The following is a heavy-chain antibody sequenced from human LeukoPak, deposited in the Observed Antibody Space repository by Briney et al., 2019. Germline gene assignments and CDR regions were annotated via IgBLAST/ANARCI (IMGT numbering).Heavy chain of an antibody. CDR3: AKSRVLTAAGTLGY. D-gene: IGHD6-13*01. CDR2: VRVNGRST. CDR1: GFTFSTYD. V-gene: IGHV3-23*01. Sequence: GGSLRLSCTASGFTFSTYDMSWVRQAPGKGLEWVSTVRVNGRSTYYADSVEGRFTISRDNSKNTLYLQMNGLRAEDTALYYCAKSRVLTAAGTLGYWGQGTLVTVSS. J-gene: IGHJ4*02.